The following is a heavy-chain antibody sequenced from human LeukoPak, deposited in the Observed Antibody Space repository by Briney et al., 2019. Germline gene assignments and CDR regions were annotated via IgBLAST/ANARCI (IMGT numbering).Heavy chain of an antibody. Sequence: GRSLRLSCAASGFTLSGYAMHWVRQAPGKGLEWVAVILYDGTNKNYADSVKGRFTISRDNSKNTLYLQMNSLRAEDTAVYYCARSLTSTWYSVDYWGQGTLVTVSS. CDR3: ARSLTSTWYSVDY. CDR1: GFTLSGYA. V-gene: IGHV3-30-3*01. CDR2: ILYDGTNK. J-gene: IGHJ4*02. D-gene: IGHD6-13*01.